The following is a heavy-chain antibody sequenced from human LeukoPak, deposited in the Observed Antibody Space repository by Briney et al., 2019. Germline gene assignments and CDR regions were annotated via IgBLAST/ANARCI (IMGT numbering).Heavy chain of an antibody. V-gene: IGHV1-69*13. J-gene: IGHJ4*02. D-gene: IGHD3-10*01. Sequence: ASVKVSCKASGGTFSSYAISWVRQAPGQGLEWMGGIIPIFGTANYAQKFQGRVTITADESTSTAYMELSSLRSEDTAVYYCAREVFRGSGSYYHSFDYWGQGTLVTVSS. CDR3: AREVFRGSGSYYHSFDY. CDR1: GGTFSSYA. CDR2: IIPIFGTA.